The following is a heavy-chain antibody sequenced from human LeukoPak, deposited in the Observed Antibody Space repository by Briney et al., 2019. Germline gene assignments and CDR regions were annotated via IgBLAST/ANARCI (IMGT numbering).Heavy chain of an antibody. CDR3: ARQSSGRYSGPFDY. CDR2: IRSDGSNK. J-gene: IGHJ4*02. CDR1: GFTFSSYG. Sequence: GGSLRLSCAASGFTFSSYGMHWVRQAPGKGLEWVAFIRSDGSNKYYADSVKGRFTISRDNAKNSLYLQMNSLRAEDTAVYYCARQSSGRYSGPFDYWGLGTLVTVSS. V-gene: IGHV3-30*02. D-gene: IGHD1-26*01.